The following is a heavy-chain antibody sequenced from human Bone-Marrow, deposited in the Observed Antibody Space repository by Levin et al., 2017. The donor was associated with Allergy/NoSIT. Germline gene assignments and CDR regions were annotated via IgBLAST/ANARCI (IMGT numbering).Heavy chain of an antibody. CDR2: IYYTGST. V-gene: IGHV4-59*01. CDR1: GGSISSYY. CDR3: ARAGTEFGYIAATDY. J-gene: IGHJ4*02. Sequence: SQTLSLTCSVSGGSISSYYWSWIRQPPGKGLEWIAYIYYTGSTNYNPPLKSRVTISVDTSKNQFSLKLNSMTAADTAVYYCARAGTEFGYIAATDYWGQGTLVTVSS. D-gene: IGHD6-13*01.